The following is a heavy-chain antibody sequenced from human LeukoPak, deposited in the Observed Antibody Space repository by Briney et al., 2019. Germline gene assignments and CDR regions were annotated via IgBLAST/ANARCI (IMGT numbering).Heavy chain of an antibody. V-gene: IGHV3-7*01. CDR1: GFTFSSYW. Sequence: GGSLRLSCAASGFTFSSYWMSWVRQAPGKGLEWVANIKQDGSEKYYVDSVKGRFTISRDNAKNSLYLQMNSLRAEDTAVYYCARVGGAASSGAFDIWGQGTMVTVSS. CDR3: ARVGGAASSGAFDI. CDR2: IKQDGSEK. D-gene: IGHD3-16*01. J-gene: IGHJ3*02.